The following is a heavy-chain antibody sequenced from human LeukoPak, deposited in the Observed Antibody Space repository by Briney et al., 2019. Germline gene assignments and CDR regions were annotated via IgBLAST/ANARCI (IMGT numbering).Heavy chain of an antibody. CDR1: GYTFTDYY. Sequence: GASVKVSCKASGYTFTDYYMHWVRQAPGQGLEWMGWIIPNSGGTSYAQKFQGRVTMTRDTSISTAYMELSRLRSEDTAVYYCARGPLPELTGAGAFDIWGQGTMVTVSS. J-gene: IGHJ3*02. CDR2: IIPNSGGT. V-gene: IGHV1-2*02. D-gene: IGHD7-27*01. CDR3: ARGPLPELTGAGAFDI.